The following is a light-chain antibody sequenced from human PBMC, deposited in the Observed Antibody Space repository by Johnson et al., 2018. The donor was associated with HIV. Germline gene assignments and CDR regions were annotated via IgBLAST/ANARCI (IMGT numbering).Light chain of an antibody. J-gene: IGLJ1*01. V-gene: IGLV1-51*01. CDR2: DNN. CDR1: NSNIGNNY. Sequence: QSVLTQPPSVSAAPGQKVTISCSGSNSNIGNNYVSWYQQLPGTAPKLLIYDNNKRPSGIPDRFSGSKSGTSATLCITGLQTGDEADYYCGTWDSGLGAVYVFGPGTKVTVL. CDR3: GTWDSGLGAVYV.